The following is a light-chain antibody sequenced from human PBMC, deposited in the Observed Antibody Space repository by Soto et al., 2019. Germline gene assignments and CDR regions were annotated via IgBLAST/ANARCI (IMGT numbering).Light chain of an antibody. V-gene: IGKV1-39*01. J-gene: IGKJ1*01. CDR2: AAS. CDR3: HQSYSSPGT. Sequence: DIQMTQSPSSLSASVGERVTITCRSSQSIDKYLNWYQHKPGKAPYLLIYAASHLRSGVPTRFSCRGTGTSFTLTISSLQSEALATYYCHQSYSSPGTFGRGTKVELK. CDR1: QSIDKY.